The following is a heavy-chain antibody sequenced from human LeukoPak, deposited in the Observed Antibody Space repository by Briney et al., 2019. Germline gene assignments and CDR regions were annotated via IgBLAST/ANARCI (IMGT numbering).Heavy chain of an antibody. CDR3: ARDPPPHYYDSSGYTY. D-gene: IGHD3-22*01. J-gene: IGHJ4*02. CDR1: GYTXTSYG. CDR2: ISAYNGNT. V-gene: IGHV1-18*01. Sequence: ASVKVSCKASGYTXTSYGISGVRQAPGQGLEWMGWISAYNGNTNYAQKLQGRVTMTTDTSTSTAYMELRSLRSDDTAVYYCARDPPPHYYDSSGYTYWGQGTLVTVSS.